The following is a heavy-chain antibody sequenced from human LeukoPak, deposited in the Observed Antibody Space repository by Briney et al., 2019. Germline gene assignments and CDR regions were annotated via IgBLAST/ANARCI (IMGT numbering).Heavy chain of an antibody. CDR3: ARIGRYVLDY. V-gene: IGHV4-34*01. D-gene: IGHD1-26*01. J-gene: IGHJ4*02. CDR2: INHSGST. Sequence: SETLSLTCAVYGGSFSGYYWSWIRQPPGKGLEWIGEINHSGSTNYNPSLKSRVTISVDTSKNQFSLKLSSVTAADTAVYYCARIGRYVLDYWGQGTWSPSPQ. CDR1: GGSFSGYY.